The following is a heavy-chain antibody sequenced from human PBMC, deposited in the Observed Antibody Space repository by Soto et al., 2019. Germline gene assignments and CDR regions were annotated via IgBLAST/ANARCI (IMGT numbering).Heavy chain of an antibody. D-gene: IGHD3-10*01. V-gene: IGHV3-23*01. Sequence: EVQLLESGGALVQPGGSLRLSCVVSGFTFSSYAMSWVRQAPGKGLEWVSTISGSGGSTYYADAVRGRFTISRDNSKNTLYLQMNGLRADDTAVFYCAKGVLAFGDSPGDCTCAIWGRGTKVTFAS. CDR2: ISGSGGST. CDR3: AKGVLAFGDSPGDCTCAI. CDR1: GFTFSSYA. J-gene: IGHJ3*02.